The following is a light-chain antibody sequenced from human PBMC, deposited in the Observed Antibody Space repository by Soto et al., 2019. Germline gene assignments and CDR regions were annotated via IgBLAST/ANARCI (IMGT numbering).Light chain of an antibody. CDR3: QQYSSYST. Sequence: DIQMTQSTSTLSASVGDRVTITCRASQSISSWLAWYQQKPGKAPKLLIYKSFNLESGVPSRFSGSGSGTEFSLTISSLQTDDVATYYCQQYSSYSTFGQGTKVEIK. J-gene: IGKJ1*01. V-gene: IGKV1-5*03. CDR2: KSF. CDR1: QSISSW.